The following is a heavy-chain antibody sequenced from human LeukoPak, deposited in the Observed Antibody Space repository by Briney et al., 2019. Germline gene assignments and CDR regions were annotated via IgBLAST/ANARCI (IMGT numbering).Heavy chain of an antibody. J-gene: IGHJ4*02. Sequence: SETLSLTCTVSGGSISSYYWSWIRQPPGKGLEWVGYIYYSGSTNYNPSLKSRVTISVDTSKNQFSLKLSSVTAADTAVYYCAGEGIAVAGTYFDYWGQGTLVTVSS. D-gene: IGHD6-19*01. V-gene: IGHV4-59*01. CDR3: AGEGIAVAGTYFDY. CDR2: IYYSGST. CDR1: GGSISSYY.